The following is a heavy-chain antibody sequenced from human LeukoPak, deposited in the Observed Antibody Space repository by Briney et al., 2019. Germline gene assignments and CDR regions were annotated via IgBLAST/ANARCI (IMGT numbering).Heavy chain of an antibody. V-gene: IGHV4-34*01. CDR1: GGSFSGYY. CDR3: ARVKTYYYDR. Sequence: PSETLSLTCAVYGGSFSGYYWNWIRQPPGKGLEWIGEINHGGSTNYNPSLKSRVTISVDTSKNQFSLKLSSVTAADTAVYYCARVKTYYYDRWGQGTMVTVSS. CDR2: INHGGST. D-gene: IGHD3-10*01. J-gene: IGHJ3*02.